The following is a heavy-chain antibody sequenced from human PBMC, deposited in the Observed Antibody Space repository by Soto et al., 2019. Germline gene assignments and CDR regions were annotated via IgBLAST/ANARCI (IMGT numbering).Heavy chain of an antibody. CDR1: GFTFSDYW. V-gene: IGHV3-7*01. CDR3: VRGGSNYDS. D-gene: IGHD4-4*01. Sequence: PGESLRISCKASGFTFSDYWMTWVRQAPGKGLEWVGIIKPDESEKKYADSVKGRFSISSDNANNSMYLQMASLRGEDTAVYYCVRGGSNYDSWGQGTLVTVSS. J-gene: IGHJ5*02. CDR2: IKPDESEK.